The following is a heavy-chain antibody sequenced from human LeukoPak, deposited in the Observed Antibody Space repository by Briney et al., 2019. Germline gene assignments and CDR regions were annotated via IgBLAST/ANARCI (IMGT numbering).Heavy chain of an antibody. CDR1: GYNFTPYW. CDR2: VFSGGSDT. Sequence: GESLKISCKASGYNFTPYWIGWVRQMPGKGLEWMGIVFSGGSDTKYSPSFQGRVTMSVDKSITTAYLHWSSLKASDTAMYYCARHVVVVPAAMRYYYYYYMDVWGKGTTVTVSS. D-gene: IGHD2-2*01. CDR3: ARHVVVVPAAMRYYYYYYMDV. J-gene: IGHJ6*03. V-gene: IGHV5-51*01.